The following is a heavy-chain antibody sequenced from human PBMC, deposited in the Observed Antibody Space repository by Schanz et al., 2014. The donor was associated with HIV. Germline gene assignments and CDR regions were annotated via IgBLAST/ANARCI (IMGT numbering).Heavy chain of an antibody. D-gene: IGHD2-21*01. CDR3: ARVVGLGGFDY. CDR2: ISAHTGNT. Sequence: QVQLVQSGAGVKKPGASVKVSCRASGYSFTNYDVSWVRQAPGQGLEWLGWISAHTGNTNYAQKFQGRVTMTTDTSTNTVYLELRSLRSDDTAVYYCARVVGLGGFDYWGQGTLVTVSS. J-gene: IGHJ4*02. V-gene: IGHV1-18*01. CDR1: GYSFTNYD.